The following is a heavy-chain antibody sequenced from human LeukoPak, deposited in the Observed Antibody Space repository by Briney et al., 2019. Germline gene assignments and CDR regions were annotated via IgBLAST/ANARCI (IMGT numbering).Heavy chain of an antibody. CDR2: IYSGGST. CDR1: GFTVSSNY. J-gene: IGHJ6*03. CDR3: ARVMRGSSYYYYYMDV. Sequence: GGSLTLSCAASGFTVSSNYMSWVRQAPGKGLEWVSVIYSGGSTYYADSVKGRFTISRDNSKNTLYLQMNSLRAEDTAVYYCARVMRGSSYYYYYMDVWGKGTTVTVSS. D-gene: IGHD2-8*01. V-gene: IGHV3-53*01.